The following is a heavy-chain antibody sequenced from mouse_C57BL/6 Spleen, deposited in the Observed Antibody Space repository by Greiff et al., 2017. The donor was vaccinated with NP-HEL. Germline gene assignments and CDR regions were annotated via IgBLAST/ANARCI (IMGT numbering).Heavy chain of an antibody. V-gene: IGHV14-3*01. CDR1: GFNIKNTY. D-gene: IGHD1-1*01. CDR2: IDPANGNT. Sequence: DVQLQESVAELVRPGASVKLSCTASGFNIKNTYMHWVKQRPEQGLEWIGRIDPANGNTKYAPKFQGKATITADTSSNTAYLQLSSLTSEDTAIYYCARTLLTTVVAFYAMDYWGQGTSVTVSS. J-gene: IGHJ4*01. CDR3: ARTLLTTVVAFYAMDY.